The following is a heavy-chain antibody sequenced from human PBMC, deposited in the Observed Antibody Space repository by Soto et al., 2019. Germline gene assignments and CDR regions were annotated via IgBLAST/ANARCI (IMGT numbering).Heavy chain of an antibody. CDR1: GFTVSSNY. CDR2: ISGSGGST. V-gene: IGHV3-23*04. CDR3: AKATPPYYYDSSGYPSNFDY. J-gene: IGHJ4*02. Sequence: EVQLVESGGGLIQPGGSLRLSCAASGFTVSSNYMSWVRQTPGKGLEWVSAISGSGGSTYYADSVKGRFTISRDNSKNTLYLQMNSLRAEDTAVYYCAKATPPYYYDSSGYPSNFDYWGQGTLVTVSS. D-gene: IGHD3-22*01.